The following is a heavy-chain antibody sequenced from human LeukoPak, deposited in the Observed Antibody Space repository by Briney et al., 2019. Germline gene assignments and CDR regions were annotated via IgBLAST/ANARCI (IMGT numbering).Heavy chain of an antibody. CDR1: GFTFDDYA. D-gene: IGHD5-18*01. J-gene: IGHJ4*02. Sequence: GGSLRLSCAASGFTFDDYAMHWVRQAPGKGLEWVSGISWNNNTLGYADSVKGRFTISRDNAKNSLYLQMNSLRAEDTALYYCAKDVGGGQVWLRGLFDCWGPGTLVTVSS. V-gene: IGHV3-9*01. CDR2: ISWNNNTL. CDR3: AKDVGGGQVWLRGLFDC.